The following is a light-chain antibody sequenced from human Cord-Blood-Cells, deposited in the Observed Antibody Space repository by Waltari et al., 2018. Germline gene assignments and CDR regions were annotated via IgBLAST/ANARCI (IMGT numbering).Light chain of an antibody. CDR1: SSDAGGYNY. CDR3: SSYTSSSTQ. J-gene: IGLJ3*02. Sequence: QSALTQPASVSGSPGQSITIPCPGTSSDAGGYNYFSWYQQHPGKAPKLMIYDVSNRPSGVSNRFSGSKSGNTASLTISGLQAEDEADYYCSSYTSSSTQFGGGTKLTVL. V-gene: IGLV2-14*01. CDR2: DVS.